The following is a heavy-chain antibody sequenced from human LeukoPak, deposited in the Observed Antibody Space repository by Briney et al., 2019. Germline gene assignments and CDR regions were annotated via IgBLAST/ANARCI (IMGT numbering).Heavy chain of an antibody. Sequence: SPSETLSLTCTVSGGSISSSSYYWGWIRQPPGKGLEWIGSIYYSGSTYYNPSLKSRVTISVDTSKNQFSLKLSSVTAADTAVYYCARISRGYYYGWLWYYFDYWGQGTLVTVSS. CDR3: ARISRGYYYGWLWYYFDY. J-gene: IGHJ4*02. CDR1: GGSISSSSYY. V-gene: IGHV4-39*01. D-gene: IGHD3-22*01. CDR2: IYYSGST.